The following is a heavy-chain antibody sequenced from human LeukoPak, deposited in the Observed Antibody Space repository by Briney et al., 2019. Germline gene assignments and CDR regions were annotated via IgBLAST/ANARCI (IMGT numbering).Heavy chain of an antibody. J-gene: IGHJ6*03. CDR2: INHYGST. V-gene: IGHV4-34*01. D-gene: IGHD2-15*01. CDR3: ARGTFGGGSCYSGVGLFCYMDV. Sequence: GSLRLSCAASGFTFRNYGMSWVRQAPGKGLEWIGEINHYGSTNYNPSLKSRVTMSVDTSRNQFSLKLNSVTAADTAVYYCARGTFGGGSCYSGVGLFCYMDVWGKGTTVTVSS. CDR1: GFTFRNYG.